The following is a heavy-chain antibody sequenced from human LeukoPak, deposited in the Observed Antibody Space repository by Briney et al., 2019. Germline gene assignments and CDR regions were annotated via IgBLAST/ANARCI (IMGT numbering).Heavy chain of an antibody. V-gene: IGHV6-1*01. Sequence: SQTLSLTCAISGDSVSSNSTACNWIRQSPSRGLEWLGRTYYRSKWYSDYAVSVKSRKTINPDTSKNQFSLQLNSVTPEDTAVYYCVRGGQGDGYSADEAFDIWGQGTMVTVSS. CDR1: GDSVSSNSTA. CDR2: TYYRSKWYS. D-gene: IGHD5-24*01. CDR3: VRGGQGDGYSADEAFDI. J-gene: IGHJ3*02.